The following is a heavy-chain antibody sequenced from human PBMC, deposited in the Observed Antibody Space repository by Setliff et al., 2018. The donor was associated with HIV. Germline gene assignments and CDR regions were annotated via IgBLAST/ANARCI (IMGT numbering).Heavy chain of an antibody. CDR1: GYSISSGYY. CDR3: ARGPWGSMIGGINHYYYYMDV. D-gene: IGHD3-16*01. V-gene: IGHV4-38-2*01. Sequence: SETLSLTCAVSGYSISSGYYWGWIRQPPGKGLEWIGSIYHSGSTYDSPSLKSRVTISVDTSKNQFSLKLSSVTAADTAVYYCARGPWGSMIGGINHYYYYMDVWGKGTTVTVSS. CDR2: IYHSGST. J-gene: IGHJ6*03.